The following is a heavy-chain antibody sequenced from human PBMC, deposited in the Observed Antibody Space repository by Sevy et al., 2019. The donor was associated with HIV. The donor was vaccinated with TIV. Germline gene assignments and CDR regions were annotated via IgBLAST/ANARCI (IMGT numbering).Heavy chain of an antibody. D-gene: IGHD6-19*01. CDR3: ARRGASGGWYHFDY. Sequence: GESLKISCKASGYSFTSSWIGWVRQMPGKGLEWTGIIYTTDSDARYSPSFDGQVTMSVDKSISTAYLQWSSLKASDTAMYYCARRGASGGWYHFDYWGQGTLVTVSS. CDR2: IYTTDSDA. V-gene: IGHV5-51*01. CDR1: GYSFTSSW. J-gene: IGHJ4*02.